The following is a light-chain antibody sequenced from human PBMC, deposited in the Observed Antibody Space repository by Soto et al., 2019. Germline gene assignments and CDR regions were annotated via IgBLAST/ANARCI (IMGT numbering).Light chain of an antibody. J-gene: IGLJ1*01. CDR1: SSDVGAYNY. Sequence: QSSLTQPASVSGSPGQSITISCTGTSSDVGAYNYVSWYQQYPGKAPKLMIYEVSNRPSGVSNRFSGSKSGNTASLTISGLQAEDEADYYCRSYTSSSTYVFRTGNKVTFL. CDR3: RSYTSSSTYV. V-gene: IGLV2-14*01. CDR2: EVS.